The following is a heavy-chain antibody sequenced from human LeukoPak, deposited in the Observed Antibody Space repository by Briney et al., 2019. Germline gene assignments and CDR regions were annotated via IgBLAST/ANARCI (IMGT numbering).Heavy chain of an antibody. CDR2: IKKDGSEK. CDR1: GFTFSNFW. D-gene: IGHD6-19*01. Sequence: GGSLRLSCAASGFTFSNFWMNWVRQAPGKGLEWVANIKKDGSEKYYVDSVKGRFTISRDNAKNSLYLQMNSLRAEDTAVYYCVSGSGWYMDYWGQGTLVTVSS. CDR3: VSGSGWYMDY. V-gene: IGHV3-7*03. J-gene: IGHJ4*02.